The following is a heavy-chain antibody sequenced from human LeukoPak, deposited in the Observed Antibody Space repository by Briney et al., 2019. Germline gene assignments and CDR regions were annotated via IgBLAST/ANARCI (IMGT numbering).Heavy chain of an antibody. CDR2: ISGYNGKT. J-gene: IGHJ3*02. Sequence: ASVKVSCKASGYTFNTYGITWVRQAPGQGLEWMGWISGYNGKTKYAQKLQDRVTTTTDTSTTTAYMELRSLRSDDTAVYYCARERGGSPDAFDIWGQGTMVTVSS. CDR3: ARERGGSPDAFDI. D-gene: IGHD2-15*01. CDR1: GYTFNTYG. V-gene: IGHV1-18*01.